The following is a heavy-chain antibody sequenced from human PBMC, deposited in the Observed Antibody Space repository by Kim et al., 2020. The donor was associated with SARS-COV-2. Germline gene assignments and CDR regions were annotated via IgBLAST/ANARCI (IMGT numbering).Heavy chain of an antibody. CDR2: IYYSGST. Sequence: SETLSLTCTVSGGSISSGGYYWSWIRQHPGKGLEWIGYIYYSGSTYYNPSLKSRVTISVDTSKNQFSLKLSSVTAADTAVYYCARMALGYCSGGSCSGWFDPWGQGTLVTVSS. CDR1: GGSISSGGYY. D-gene: IGHD2-15*01. CDR3: ARMALGYCSGGSCSGWFDP. J-gene: IGHJ5*02. V-gene: IGHV4-31*03.